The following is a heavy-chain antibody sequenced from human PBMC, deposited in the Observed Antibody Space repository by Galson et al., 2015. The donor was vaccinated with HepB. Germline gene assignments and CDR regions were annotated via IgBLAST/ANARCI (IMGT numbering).Heavy chain of an antibody. CDR1: GFTFSNYE. CDR2: ISSSGSTI. V-gene: IGHV3-48*03. Sequence: SLRLSCAASGFTFSNYEMNWVRQAPGKGLEWVSYISSSGSTIYYADSVKGRFTISRDNAKNSLYLQMNSLRAEDTAVYYCARVTLGYCSGGSCYTPSGYFDYWGQGTLVTVSS. D-gene: IGHD2-15*01. CDR3: ARVTLGYCSGGSCYTPSGYFDY. J-gene: IGHJ4*02.